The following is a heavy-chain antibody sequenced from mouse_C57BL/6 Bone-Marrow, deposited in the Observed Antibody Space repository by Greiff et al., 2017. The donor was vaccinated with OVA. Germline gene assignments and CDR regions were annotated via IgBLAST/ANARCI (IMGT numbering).Heavy chain of an antibody. D-gene: IGHD1-1*01. Sequence: EVQRVESGPVLVKPGASVKMSCKASGYTFTDYYMNWVKQSHGKSLEWIGVINPYNGGTSYNQKFKGKATLTVDKSSSTAYMELNSLTSEDSAVYYCARPYGSSFYYAMDYWGQGTSVTVSS. CDR3: ARPYGSSFYYAMDY. J-gene: IGHJ4*01. CDR1: GYTFTDYY. V-gene: IGHV1-19*01. CDR2: INPYNGGT.